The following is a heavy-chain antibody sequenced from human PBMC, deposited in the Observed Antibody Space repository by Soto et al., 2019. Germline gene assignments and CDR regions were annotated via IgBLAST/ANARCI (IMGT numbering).Heavy chain of an antibody. D-gene: IGHD4-17*01. CDR3: ASTMATAHYYYYGMDV. V-gene: IGHV5-10-1*01. J-gene: IGHJ6*02. Sequence: PGESLKISCKGSGYSFTSYWISWVRQMPGKGLEWMGRIDPSDSYTNYSPSFQGHVTISADKSISTAYLQWSSLKASDTAMYYCASTMATAHYYYYGMDVWGQGTTVTV. CDR2: IDPSDSYT. CDR1: GYSFTSYW.